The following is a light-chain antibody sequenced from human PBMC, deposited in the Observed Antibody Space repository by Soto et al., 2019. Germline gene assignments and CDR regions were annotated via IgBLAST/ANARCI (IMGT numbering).Light chain of an antibody. J-gene: IGKJ1*01. Sequence: EIVMTQSPATLSVSLGERATNSCRASQSVSSNLAWYQQKPGQAPRLLIYGASTRATGIPARFSGSGSGTEFTLTISSLHSEDFAVYYCQQYTNWPGTFGQGTKV. CDR3: QQYTNWPGT. V-gene: IGKV3-15*01. CDR2: GAS. CDR1: QSVSSN.